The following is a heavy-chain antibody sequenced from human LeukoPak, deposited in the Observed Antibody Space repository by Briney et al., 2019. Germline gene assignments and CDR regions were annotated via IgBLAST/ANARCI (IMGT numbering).Heavy chain of an antibody. CDR1: GFTFSSYA. D-gene: IGHD3-3*01. Sequence: GGSLRLSCAASGFTFSSYAMHWVRQAPGKGLEYVSAISSNGGSTYYANSVKGRFTISRDNSKNTLYLQMGSLRAEDMAVYYCARTYYDFWSGSPGGLYYYYMDVWGKGTTVTVSS. CDR3: ARTYYDFWSGSPGGLYYYYMDV. J-gene: IGHJ6*03. CDR2: ISSNGGST. V-gene: IGHV3-64*01.